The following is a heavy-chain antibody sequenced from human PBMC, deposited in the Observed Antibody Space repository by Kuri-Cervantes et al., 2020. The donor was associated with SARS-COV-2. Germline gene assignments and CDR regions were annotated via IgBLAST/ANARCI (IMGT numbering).Heavy chain of an antibody. D-gene: IGHD3-22*01. Sequence: ASVKVSCKASGYTFTSYAMHWVRQAPGQRLEWMGWINAGNGNTKYSQKFQGRVTITRDTSASTAYTELSSLRSEDTAVYYCAREYYDSSGYYYYYYCGMDVWGQGTTVTVSS. CDR1: GYTFTSYA. CDR2: INAGNGNT. CDR3: AREYYDSSGYYYYYYCGMDV. J-gene: IGHJ6*02. V-gene: IGHV1-3*01.